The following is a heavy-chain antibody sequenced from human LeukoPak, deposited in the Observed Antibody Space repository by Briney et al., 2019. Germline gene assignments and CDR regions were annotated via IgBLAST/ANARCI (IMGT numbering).Heavy chain of an antibody. CDR1: GFSLSTSGMC. J-gene: IGHJ4*02. CDR2: IDWDDDK. Sequence: SGPTLVNPTQTLTLTCIFSGFSLSTSGMCVSWIRQPPGKALERLALIDWDDDKYYSTSLKTRLTISKYASKNQVVLTMTNMDPVDTATYYCARSNVDTAMVDFDYWGQGTLVTVSS. D-gene: IGHD5-18*01. V-gene: IGHV2-70*01. CDR3: ARSNVDTAMVDFDY.